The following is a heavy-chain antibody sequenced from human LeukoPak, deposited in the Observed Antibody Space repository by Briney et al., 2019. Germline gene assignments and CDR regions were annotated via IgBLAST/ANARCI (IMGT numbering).Heavy chain of an antibody. D-gene: IGHD1-26*01. V-gene: IGHV1-8*03. CDR3: ARLGSSSGSYLPPSLVDY. Sequence: GASVKVSCKASGYTFTSYDINWVRQATGQGLEWMGWMNPNSGNTGYAQKFQGRVTITRNTSISTAYMELSRLRSDDTAVYYCARLGSSSGSYLPPSLVDYWGQGTLVTVSS. CDR1: GYTFTSYD. CDR2: MNPNSGNT. J-gene: IGHJ4*02.